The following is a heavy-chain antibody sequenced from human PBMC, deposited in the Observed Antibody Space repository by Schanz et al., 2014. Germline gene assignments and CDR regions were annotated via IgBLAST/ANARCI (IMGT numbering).Heavy chain of an antibody. CDR1: GYSFSTYA. CDR3: ARGYCAGTSCPIFDY. J-gene: IGHJ4*02. Sequence: QVHLVQSESELKNPGASVKVSCKTSGYSFSTYAMNWVRQAPGQGLEWMGWINTKTGNPTYAQGFTGRFVFSLDTSVSTTHLQITNLKADDTPVYYCARGYCAGTSCPIFDYWGQGTLVTVSS. V-gene: IGHV7-4-1*02. CDR2: INTKTGNP. D-gene: IGHD2-2*01.